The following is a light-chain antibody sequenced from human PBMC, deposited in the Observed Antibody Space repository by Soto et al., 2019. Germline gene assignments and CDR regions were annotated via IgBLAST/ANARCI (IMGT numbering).Light chain of an antibody. V-gene: IGLV1-36*01. CDR1: SSNIGNNA. CDR2: YDD. CDR3: AAWDDSLNAYV. J-gene: IGLJ1*01. Sequence: QSVLTQPPSVSEAPRQRVTISCSGSSSNIGNNAVNWYQQLPGQAPKIVIYYDDLLTSGVSDRFSGSKSGISASLAISDLQSDDEADYYCAAWDDSLNAYVVGPGTKVTGL.